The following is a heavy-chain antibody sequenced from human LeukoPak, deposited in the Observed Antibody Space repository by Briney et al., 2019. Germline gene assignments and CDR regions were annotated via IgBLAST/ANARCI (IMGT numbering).Heavy chain of an antibody. CDR1: GFIFSDYY. V-gene: IGHV3-11*03. D-gene: IGHD1-26*01. CDR3: ARRASYSGSYYDY. CDR2: ISGSSSYT. Sequence: PGGSLRLSCSGSGFIFSDYYMNWIRQAPGKGLEWVSYISGSSSYTNYADSVKGRFTISRDNAKNSLYLQMNSLRAEDTAVYYCARRASYSGSYYDYWGQGTLVTVSS. J-gene: IGHJ4*02.